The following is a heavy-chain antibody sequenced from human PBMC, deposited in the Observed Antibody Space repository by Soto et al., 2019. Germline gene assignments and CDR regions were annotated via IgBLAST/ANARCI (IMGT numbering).Heavy chain of an antibody. CDR2: IYYSGST. CDR3: ARSIVGATKKAFDI. V-gene: IGHV4-61*01. J-gene: IGHJ3*02. Sequence: QVQLQESGPGLVKPSETLSLTCTVSGGSVSSGSYYWSWIRQPPGKGLEWIGYIYYSGSTHYNPSLKSRVTISVDTSKNQFSLKLSSVTAADTAVYYCARSIVGATKKAFDIWGQGTMVTVSS. CDR1: GGSVSSGSYY. D-gene: IGHD1-26*01.